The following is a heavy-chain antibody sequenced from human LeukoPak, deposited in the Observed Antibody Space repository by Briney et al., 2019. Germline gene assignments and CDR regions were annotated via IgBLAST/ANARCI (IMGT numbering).Heavy chain of an antibody. CDR1: GFTVSSNY. Sequence: GGSLRLSCAASGFTVSSNYMSWVRQAPGKGLEWVSLIYSDGSTYYADSVKGRFTISRDNSKNTLYLQMNSLRAEDTAVYYCARERSGWSYTFDYWGQGTLVTVSS. CDR2: IYSDGST. V-gene: IGHV3-53*01. J-gene: IGHJ4*02. D-gene: IGHD6-19*01. CDR3: ARERSGWSYTFDY.